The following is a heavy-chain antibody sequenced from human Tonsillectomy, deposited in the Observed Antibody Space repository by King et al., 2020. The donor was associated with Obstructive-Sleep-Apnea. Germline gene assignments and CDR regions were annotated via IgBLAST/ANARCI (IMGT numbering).Heavy chain of an antibody. CDR1: GFTFDDNA. CDR3: AKDILLVHGSGSYFDY. J-gene: IGHJ4*02. CDR2: ISWNSGSI. Sequence: VQLVESGGGLVHPGRSLRLSCAASGFTFDDNAMHWVRQAPGKGLEWVSGISWNSGSIGYADSVKGRFTISRDNAKNSLYLQMNSLRTEDTALYYCAKDILLVHGSGSYFDYWGQGILVTVSS. V-gene: IGHV3-9*01. D-gene: IGHD3-10*01.